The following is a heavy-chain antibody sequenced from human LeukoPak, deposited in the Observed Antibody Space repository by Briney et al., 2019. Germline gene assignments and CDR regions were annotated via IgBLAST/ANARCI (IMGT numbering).Heavy chain of an antibody. CDR1: GGSISSGGYY. CDR2: IYYSGST. V-gene: IGHV4-31*03. CDR3: ARGSGWYRVDY. Sequence: SQTLSLICTVSGGSISSGGYYWSWIRQPPGKGLEWIGYIYYSGSTYYNPSLKSRVTISVDTSKNQFSLKLSSVTAADTAVYYCARGSGWYRVDYWGQGTLVTVSS. J-gene: IGHJ4*02. D-gene: IGHD6-19*01.